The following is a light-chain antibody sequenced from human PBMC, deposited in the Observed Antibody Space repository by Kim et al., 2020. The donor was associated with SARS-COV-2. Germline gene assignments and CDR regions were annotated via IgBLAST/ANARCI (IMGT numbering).Light chain of an antibody. V-gene: IGLV2-18*02. Sequence: GQSVTISCTGTSNDVVNYNRVSWYQQPPGTAPKLMIYEVSNRPSGVPDRFSGSKSGNTASLTISGLRAEDEADYYCTSYRSGSSYVFGTGTKVTVL. CDR1: SNDVVNYNR. J-gene: IGLJ1*01. CDR3: TSYRSGSSYV. CDR2: EVS.